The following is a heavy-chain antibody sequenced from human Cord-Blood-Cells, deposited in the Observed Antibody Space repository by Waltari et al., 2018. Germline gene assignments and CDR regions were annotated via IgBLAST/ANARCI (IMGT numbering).Heavy chain of an antibody. V-gene: IGHV3-74*01. CDR2: IKSDGSRT. CDR1: GFTFSSYW. J-gene: IGHJ3*02. D-gene: IGHD7-27*01. CDR3: ARANWGSISACDI. Sequence: EVQLVESGGGLVQPGGPLRLSCAASGFTFSSYWMHWVRQAPGKGLLWGHRIKSDGSRTSDADSVKCRFTSPRDKAKKTLYLKMTSLSADDTAVYYCARANWGSISACDIWGQGTMVTVSS.